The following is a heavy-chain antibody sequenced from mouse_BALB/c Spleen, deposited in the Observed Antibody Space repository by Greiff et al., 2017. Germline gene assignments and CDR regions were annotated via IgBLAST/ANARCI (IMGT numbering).Heavy chain of an antibody. J-gene: IGHJ4*01. CDR3: AKCNWDDYYAMDY. D-gene: IGHD4-1*01. Sequence: DVKLVESGGGLVQPGGSLKLSCAASGFTFSSYGMSWVRQTPDKRLELVATINSNGGSTYYPDSVKGRFTISRDNAKNTLYLQMSSLKSEDTAMYYCAKCNWDDYYAMDYWGQGTSVTVSS. CDR2: INSNGGST. CDR1: GFTFSSYG. V-gene: IGHV5-6-3*01.